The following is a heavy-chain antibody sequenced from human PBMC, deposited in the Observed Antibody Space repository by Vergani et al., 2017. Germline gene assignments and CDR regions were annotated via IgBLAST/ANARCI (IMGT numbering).Heavy chain of an antibody. CDR3: EKEKLPYGSGEWAPSDV. Sequence: QVQLVESGGGVVQPGGSLRLSCTASGFKFSTYVIHWVRLAPGKGREWVAYIRHDGSRKLYVNSVEGRFTISRDNSKEMAYLQMNSLREEDTAMYYCEKEKLPYGSGEWAPSDVWGQGTLVTVSS. CDR2: IRHDGSRK. J-gene: IGHJ1*01. CDR1: GFKFSTYV. D-gene: IGHD3-10*01. V-gene: IGHV3-30*02.